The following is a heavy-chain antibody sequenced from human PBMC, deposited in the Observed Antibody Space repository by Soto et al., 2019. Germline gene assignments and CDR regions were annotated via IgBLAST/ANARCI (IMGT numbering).Heavy chain of an antibody. J-gene: IGHJ4*02. CDR2: ISWNSDSI. Sequence: EAQLVESGGGLVQPGRSLRLSCAGSGFIFDDFAIHWVRQAPGKGLEWGSGISWNSDSIGYADSVKGRLTISRDNAENSLYLQMNSLRVEDTALYYCTKVGGLYDFWSGPLHFDLWGQGTLVTVSS. V-gene: IGHV3-9*01. CDR3: TKVGGLYDFWSGPLHFDL. CDR1: GFIFDDFA. D-gene: IGHD3-3*01.